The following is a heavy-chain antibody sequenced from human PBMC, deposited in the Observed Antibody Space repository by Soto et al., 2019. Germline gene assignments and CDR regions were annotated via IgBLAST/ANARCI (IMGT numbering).Heavy chain of an antibody. CDR2: IFHSGTT. CDR1: GYSISSGYS. J-gene: IGHJ4*01. D-gene: IGHD3-22*01. Sequence: SETLSLTCAVSGYSISSGYSWGWIRQPPGKGLEWIGNIFHSGTTYYNPSLKNRVTISVDTSQNHFSLKLSSVTAADTAVYYCARENYYDGSGYYYYFDYWGHGTLVTVSS. V-gene: IGHV4-38-2*02. CDR3: ARENYYDGSGYYYYFDY.